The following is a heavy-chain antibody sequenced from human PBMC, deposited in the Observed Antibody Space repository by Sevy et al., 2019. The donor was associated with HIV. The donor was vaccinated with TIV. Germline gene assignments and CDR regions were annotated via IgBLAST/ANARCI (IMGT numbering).Heavy chain of an antibody. J-gene: IGHJ4*02. CDR2: INPNSGGT. CDR1: GYTFTGYY. D-gene: IGHD3-3*01. V-gene: IGHV1-2*02. CDR3: ASDPTTYDFWSGYQYYFDY. Sequence: ASVKVSCKASGYTFTGYYMHWVRQAPGQGLEWMGWINPNSGGTNYAQKFQGRVTMTRDTSISTAYMELSRLRSDDTAVYYCASDPTTYDFWSGYQYYFDYWGQGTLVTVSS.